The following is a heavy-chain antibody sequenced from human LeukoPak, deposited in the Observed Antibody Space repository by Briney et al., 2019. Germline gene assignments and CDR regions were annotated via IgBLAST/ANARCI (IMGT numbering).Heavy chain of an antibody. CDR2: ISGRGART. CDR3: AKGPTVATEFFFDK. CDR1: GFTFSDYG. J-gene: IGHJ4*02. V-gene: IGHV3-23*01. D-gene: IGHD5-12*01. Sequence: GGSLRLSCGGSGFTFSDYGISWVRQAPGKGLEWVSGISGRGARTHYADSVKGRFTISRDNSKNTLHLQMNNLRVEDMAVYYCAKGPTVATEFFFDKWGQGTLVTVSS.